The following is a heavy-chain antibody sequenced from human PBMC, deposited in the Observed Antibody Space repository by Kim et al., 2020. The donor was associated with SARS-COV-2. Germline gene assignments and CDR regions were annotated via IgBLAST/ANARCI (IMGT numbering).Heavy chain of an antibody. D-gene: IGHD4-17*01. CDR1: GFTFNNAW. CDR2: VKSKSDGGTI. CDR3: TTDLHDYGDRDY. J-gene: IGHJ4*02. V-gene: IGHV3-15*01. Sequence: GGSLRLSWAASGFTFNNAWLSWVRQAPGKGLEWVGRVKSKSDGGTIDYAALVKGRFTISRDDLKNTMYLQMNSLKTEDTAVYYCTTDLHDYGDRDYWGQG.